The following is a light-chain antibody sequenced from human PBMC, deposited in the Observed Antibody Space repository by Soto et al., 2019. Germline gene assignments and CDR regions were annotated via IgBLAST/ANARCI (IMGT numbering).Light chain of an antibody. J-gene: IGKJ4*01. CDR1: QSVSSNY. V-gene: IGKV3-20*01. Sequence: ETVLTQSPGTLSLSPGERATLSCRASQSVSSNYLAWYQQKPGQAPRLVIYGASSRATGIPDRFSGSGYGTDFTLTISRLEPEDFAVYYCQHYGSSPLTFGGGTKVEIK. CDR3: QHYGSSPLT. CDR2: GAS.